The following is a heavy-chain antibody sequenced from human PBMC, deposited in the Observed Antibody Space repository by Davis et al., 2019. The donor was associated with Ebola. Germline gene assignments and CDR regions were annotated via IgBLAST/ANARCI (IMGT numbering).Heavy chain of an antibody. D-gene: IGHD3-10*01. CDR2: INNNWDTT. J-gene: IGHJ4*02. Sequence: GGSLRLSCSVSGFTFSTYAMHWVRQAPGRGLEYVSAINNNWDTTYYTDSVKGRFTISRDNSKNTLYLQMSSLRPEDTAVYYCVKDRGFLIRDFDYWGQGALVTVSS. CDR3: VKDRGFLIRDFDY. V-gene: IGHV3-64D*06. CDR1: GFTFSTYA.